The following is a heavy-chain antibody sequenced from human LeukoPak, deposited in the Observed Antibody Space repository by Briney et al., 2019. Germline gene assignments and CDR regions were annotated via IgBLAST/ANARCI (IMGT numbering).Heavy chain of an antibody. V-gene: IGHV3-23*01. D-gene: IGHD3-10*01. Sequence: GGSLRLSCAASGFTFTNYAMAWVRQAPGKGLEWVSGITGSGGKTLYADSVRGRFTISRDNPKNTLYLQMNSLRAEDTAVYYCARDAHTGSGTYWGGVDYYYGLDVWGQGTTVTVSS. CDR3: ARDAHTGSGTYWGGVDYYYGLDV. CDR2: ITGSGGKT. J-gene: IGHJ6*02. CDR1: GFTFTNYA.